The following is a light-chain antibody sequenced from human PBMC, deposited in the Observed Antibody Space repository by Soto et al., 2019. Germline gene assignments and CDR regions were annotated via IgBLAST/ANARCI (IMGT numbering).Light chain of an antibody. CDR2: GAS. CDR3: QQYCSSQGT. V-gene: IGKV3-20*01. Sequence: EVVLTHSPGTLSLSPGERATLSCRASQSVTSNYLAWYQQKPGQAPRLLLFGASIRDTGIPDRFSGSGSGTDFTLTIRRLESEAFAVSYCQQYCSSQGTFGQGTKGDIK. CDR1: QSVTSNY. J-gene: IGKJ1*01.